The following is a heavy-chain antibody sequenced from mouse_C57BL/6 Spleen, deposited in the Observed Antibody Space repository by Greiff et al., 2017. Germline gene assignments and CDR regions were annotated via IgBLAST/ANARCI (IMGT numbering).Heavy chain of an antibody. CDR1: GFNFSSYG. J-gene: IGHJ2*01. D-gene: IGHD2-2*01. Sequence: EVQRLESGGDLVKPGASVKLSCAASGFNFSSYGMSWVRQTPEQRLEWIGNISRGGSYTYYPDSVKGQFTISRDNAKNTLYLQMSSLKSEDTAMYYCAREVTHFDYWGQGTTLTVSS. V-gene: IGHV5-6*01. CDR3: AREVTHFDY. CDR2: ISRGGSYT.